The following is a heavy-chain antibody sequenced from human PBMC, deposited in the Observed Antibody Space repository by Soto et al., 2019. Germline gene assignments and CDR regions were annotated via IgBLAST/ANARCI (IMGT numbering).Heavy chain of an antibody. CDR3: VRPRPSRENYGMDV. CDR1: GLTVSHNY. CDR2: LYTEGTT. D-gene: IGHD1-26*01. Sequence: EVQLVESGGGLIQPGGSLRLSCVASGLTVSHNYMAWVRQAPELGLEWVSILYTEGTTYYADSVKGRFTISSDSSKNTLFLQMDSLRAEDTAVYYCVRPRPSRENYGMDVWGQGTTVTVSS. V-gene: IGHV3-53*01. J-gene: IGHJ6*02.